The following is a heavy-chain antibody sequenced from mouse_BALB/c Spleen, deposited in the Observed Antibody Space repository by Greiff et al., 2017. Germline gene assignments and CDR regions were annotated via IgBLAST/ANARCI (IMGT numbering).Heavy chain of an antibody. D-gene: IGHD1-1*01. J-gene: IGHJ4*01. CDR2: IYPGDGDT. CDR1: GYTFTSYW. CDR3: ARQNYGSSYAMDY. V-gene: IGHV1-87*01. Sequence: VKLQESGAELARPGASVKLSCKASGYTFTSYWMQWVKQRPGQGLEWIGAIYPGDGDTRYTQKFKGKATLTADKSSSTAYMQLSSLASEDSAVYYCARQNYGSSYAMDYWGQGTSVTVSS.